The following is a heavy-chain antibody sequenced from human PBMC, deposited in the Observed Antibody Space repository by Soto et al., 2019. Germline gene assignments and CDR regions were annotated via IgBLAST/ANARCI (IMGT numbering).Heavy chain of an antibody. J-gene: IGHJ6*02. CDR1: GYTFTSYY. CDR3: ARGERLSPLMDRYPGDYQYYGMDV. CDR2: INPSGGST. Sequence: GASVKVSCKASGYTFTSYYMHWVRQAPGQGLEWMGIINPSGGSTSYAQKFQGRVTITADESTSTAYMELSSLRSEDTAVYYCARGERLSPLMDRYPGDYQYYGMDVWGQGTTVPVYS. V-gene: IGHV1-46*01. D-gene: IGHD3-16*02.